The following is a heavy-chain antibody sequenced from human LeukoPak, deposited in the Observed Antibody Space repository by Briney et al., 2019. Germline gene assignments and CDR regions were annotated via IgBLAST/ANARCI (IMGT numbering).Heavy chain of an antibody. V-gene: IGHV4-59*08. CDR3: ARHTTAGYYYYGMDV. J-gene: IGHJ6*02. CDR2: IPYSGST. Sequence: SETLSLTCTVSGGSISSYYWSWIRQPPGKGLEWIGYIPYSGSTNYNPSLKSRVTISVDTSKKQFSLKLSSVTAADPAVYYCARHTTAGYYYYGMDVWSQGTTVTVSS. CDR1: GGSISSYY. D-gene: IGHD1-26*01.